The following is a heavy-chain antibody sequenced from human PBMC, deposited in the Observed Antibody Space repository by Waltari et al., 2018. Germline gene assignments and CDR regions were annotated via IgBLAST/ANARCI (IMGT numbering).Heavy chain of an antibody. D-gene: IGHD1-26*01. CDR2: IRYDGSNK. J-gene: IGHJ4*02. Sequence: QVQLVESGGGVVQPGGSLRLSCAASGFTFSSYGMHWVRQAPGKGLEWVAFIRYDGSNKYYADSVKGRFTISRDNSKNTLYLQMNSLRAEDTAVYYCAKDGSYWGQGTLVTVSS. CDR3: AKDGSY. V-gene: IGHV3-30*02. CDR1: GFTFSSYG.